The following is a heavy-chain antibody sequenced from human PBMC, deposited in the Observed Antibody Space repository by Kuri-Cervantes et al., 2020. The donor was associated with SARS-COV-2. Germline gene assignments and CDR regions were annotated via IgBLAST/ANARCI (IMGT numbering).Heavy chain of an antibody. J-gene: IGHJ5*02. Sequence: SETLSLTCTVSGGSISSSSYYWGWIRQPPGKGLEWIGEINHSGSTNYNPSLKSRVTISVDTSKNQSSLKLSSVTAADTAVYYCARVKGIVLIDWFDPWGQGTLVTVSS. D-gene: IGHD2-8*01. CDR1: GGSISSSSYY. CDR3: ARVKGIVLIDWFDP. CDR2: INHSGST. V-gene: IGHV4-39*07.